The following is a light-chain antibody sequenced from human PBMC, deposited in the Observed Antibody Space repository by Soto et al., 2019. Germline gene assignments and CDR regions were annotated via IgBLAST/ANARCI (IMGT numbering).Light chain of an antibody. Sequence: EIVLTQSPGTLSLSPGERATLSCRASQTISSSYLTWYQHKPGQAPRLLIYAESSRATGIPDRFSGSGSGTDFTLTISRLEPEDFAVYYCQQYGSSFRYTFGQGTKLEIK. V-gene: IGKV3-20*01. J-gene: IGKJ2*01. CDR1: QTISSSY. CDR2: AES. CDR3: QQYGSSFRYT.